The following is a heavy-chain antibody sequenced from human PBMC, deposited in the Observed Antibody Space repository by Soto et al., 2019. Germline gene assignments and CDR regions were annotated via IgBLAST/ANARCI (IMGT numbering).Heavy chain of an antibody. Sequence: GGSLRLSCAASGFTFSSYAMSWVRQAPGKGLEWVSAISGSGGSTYYADSGKGRFTISRDNSKNTLYLQMNSLRAEDTAVYYCARGDIVVVPASQFDYWGQGTLVTVSS. CDR2: ISGSGGST. J-gene: IGHJ4*02. CDR3: ARGDIVVVPASQFDY. V-gene: IGHV3-23*01. D-gene: IGHD2-2*01. CDR1: GFTFSSYA.